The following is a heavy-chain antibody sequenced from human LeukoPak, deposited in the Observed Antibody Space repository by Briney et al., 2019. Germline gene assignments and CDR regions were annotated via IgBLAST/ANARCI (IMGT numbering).Heavy chain of an antibody. Sequence: GGSLRLSCAASGFTFSSYGMHWVRQAPGKGLEWVAFTRYDGSNEYYSDSVKGRFTVSRDNSKNTLYLQMNSLRAEDTAVYYCASRSSAFDYWGQGTLVTVSS. V-gene: IGHV3-30*02. CDR2: TRYDGSNE. D-gene: IGHD6-6*01. CDR1: GFTFSSYG. J-gene: IGHJ4*02. CDR3: ASRSSAFDY.